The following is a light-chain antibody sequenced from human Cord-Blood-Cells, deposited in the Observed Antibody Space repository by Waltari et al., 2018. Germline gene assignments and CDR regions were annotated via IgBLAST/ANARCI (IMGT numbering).Light chain of an antibody. J-gene: IGKJ1*01. CDR1: QSVLSSSNDKNY. Sequence: DIVMTQSPDSLAVSLGERATINCKSSQSVLSSSNDKNYFAWYQQKPGPPPKLLIYWASSRECGVPDRFSGSGSGTDFTLTISSLQAEDVAVYYCQQYYSTPQTFGQGTKVEIK. CDR3: QQYYSTPQT. CDR2: WAS. V-gene: IGKV4-1*01.